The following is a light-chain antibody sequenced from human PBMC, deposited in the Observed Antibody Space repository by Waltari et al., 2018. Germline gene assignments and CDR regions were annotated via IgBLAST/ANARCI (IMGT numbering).Light chain of an antibody. V-gene: IGLV4-69*01. CDR1: SGHSTNI. CDR2: VNSDGSH. Sequence: QLVLTQSPSASASLGASVKLTCTLSSGHSTNIIAWLPQHPEKGPRYLMNVNSDGSHNKGVGIPDRFSGSSSGAERYLTIASLQSEDEADYYCQTGGHGTWVFGGGTRLTVL. J-gene: IGLJ3*02. CDR3: QTGGHGTWV.